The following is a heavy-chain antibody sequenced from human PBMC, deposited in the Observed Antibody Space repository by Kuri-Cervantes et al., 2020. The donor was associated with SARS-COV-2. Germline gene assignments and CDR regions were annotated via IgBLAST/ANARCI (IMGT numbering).Heavy chain of an antibody. V-gene: IGHV3-7*01. J-gene: IGHJ4*02. CDR1: GFTFSSYA. CDR2: TKQDGSEK. CDR3: ARDLSNWAETYYFDY. D-gene: IGHD7-27*01. Sequence: GGSLRLSCAASGFTFSSYAMHWVRQAPGKGLEWVANTKQDGSEKYYVDSVKGRFTISRDNAKNSLYLQMNSLRAEDTAVYYCARDLSNWAETYYFDYWGQGTLVTVSS.